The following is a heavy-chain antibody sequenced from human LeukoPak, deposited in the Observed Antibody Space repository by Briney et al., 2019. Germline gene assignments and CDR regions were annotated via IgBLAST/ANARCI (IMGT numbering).Heavy chain of an antibody. CDR2: INHSGST. Sequence: PSETLSLTCAVYGVSFSGYYWSWIRQPPGKGLEWIGEINHSGSTNYNPSLKSRVTISVDTSKNQFSLKLSSAPAADTAVYYCARKGGFLKWLLYEYNWFDPWGQGTLVTVSS. CDR1: GVSFSGYY. J-gene: IGHJ5*02. CDR3: ARKGGFLKWLLYEYNWFDP. V-gene: IGHV4-34*01. D-gene: IGHD3-3*01.